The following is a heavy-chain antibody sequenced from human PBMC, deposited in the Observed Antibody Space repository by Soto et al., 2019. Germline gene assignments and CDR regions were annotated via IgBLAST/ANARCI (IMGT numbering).Heavy chain of an antibody. J-gene: IGHJ4*01. Sequence: ASVKVSCKASAYTFTSYGINWVRQAPGQGLEWMGWVGPYNRNTNYAQKLQGRVTMTPDTSTSTAYMELRSLRSDDTAVYYCARGPFGGPYFFDYWGIGTLVTVSS. D-gene: IGHD3-16*01. V-gene: IGHV1-18*01. CDR2: VGPYNRNT. CDR3: ARGPFGGPYFFDY. CDR1: AYTFTSYG.